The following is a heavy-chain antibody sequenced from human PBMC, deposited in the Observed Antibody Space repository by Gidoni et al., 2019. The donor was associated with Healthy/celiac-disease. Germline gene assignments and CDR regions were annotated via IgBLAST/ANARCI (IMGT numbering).Heavy chain of an antibody. D-gene: IGHD5-12*01. CDR3: ARGSLDIVATSSHPPIPYLDY. Sequence: QVQLQESGPGLVKPSQTLSLTCTVSGGSISSGGSYWSWIRQHPGKGLEWIGYIYYSGSTYYNPSLKSRVTISVDTSKNQFSLKLSSVTAADTAVYYCARGSLDIVATSSHPPIPYLDYWGQGTLVTVSS. CDR2: IYYSGST. J-gene: IGHJ4*02. CDR1: GGSISSGGSY. V-gene: IGHV4-31*03.